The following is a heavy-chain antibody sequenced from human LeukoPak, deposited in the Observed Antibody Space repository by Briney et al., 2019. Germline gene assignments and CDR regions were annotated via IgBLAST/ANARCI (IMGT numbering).Heavy chain of an antibody. CDR3: ARDPVYAAGGFDP. D-gene: IGHD2-8*01. CDR2: ISYDGSNK. Sequence: GGSLRLSCAASGFTFSSYAMHWVRQAPGKGLEWVAVISYDGSNKYYADSVKGRFTISRDNSKNTLYLQMNSLRAEDTAVYYCARDPVYAAGGFDPWGQGTLVTVSS. J-gene: IGHJ5*02. V-gene: IGHV3-30*04. CDR1: GFTFSSYA.